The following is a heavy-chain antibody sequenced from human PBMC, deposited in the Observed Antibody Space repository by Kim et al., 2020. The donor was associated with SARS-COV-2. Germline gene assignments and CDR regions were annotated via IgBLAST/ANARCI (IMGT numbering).Heavy chain of an antibody. V-gene: IGHV3-30*18. D-gene: IGHD4-17*01. CDR2: ISYDGSNK. CDR1: GFTFSSYG. CDR3: AKDGDYDYGDYAVYYYYGMDV. Sequence: GGSLRLSCAASGFTFSSYGMHWVRQAPGKGLEWVAVISYDGSNKYYADSVKGRFTISRDNSKNTLYLQMNSLRAEDTAVYYCAKDGDYDYGDYAVYYYYGMDVWGQGTTVTVSS. J-gene: IGHJ6*02.